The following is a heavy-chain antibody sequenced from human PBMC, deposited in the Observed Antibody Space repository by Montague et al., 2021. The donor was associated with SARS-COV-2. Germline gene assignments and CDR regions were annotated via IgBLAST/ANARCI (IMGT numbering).Heavy chain of an antibody. Sequence: SLRLSCAASGFTFRTFAMSWVRQPPGKGPEWVSSLSGDGGDPSYADSVKGRFTISRNNSKNTMYLQIKSLRPGNTALYYCAKVVDDYFDYFFPFYYYAMDVWGQGTTVTVSS. CDR1: GFTFRTFA. J-gene: IGHJ6*02. D-gene: IGHD4-17*01. CDR2: LSGDGGDP. CDR3: AKVVDDYFDYFFPFYYYAMDV. V-gene: IGHV3-23*01.